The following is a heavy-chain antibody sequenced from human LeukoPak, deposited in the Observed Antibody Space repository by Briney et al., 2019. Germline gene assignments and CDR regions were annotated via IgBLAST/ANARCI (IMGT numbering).Heavy chain of an antibody. CDR2: ISSSSSYI. J-gene: IGHJ5*02. D-gene: IGHD3-9*01. V-gene: IGHV3-21*01. CDR1: GFTFSSYS. CDR3: ASLLRYFDWFDPWFDP. Sequence: GSLRLSCAASGFTFSSYSMNWVRQAPGKGLEWVSSISSSSSYIYYADSVKGRFTISRDNAKNSLHLQMNSLRAEDTAVYYCASLLRYFDWFDPWFDPWGQGTLVTVSS.